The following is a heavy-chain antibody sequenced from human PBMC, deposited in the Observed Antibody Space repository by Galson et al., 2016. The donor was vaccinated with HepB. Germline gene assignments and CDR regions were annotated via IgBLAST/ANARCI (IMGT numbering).Heavy chain of an antibody. Sequence: SLRLSCAASGFTFNNYAIHWVRQAPGKGLEWVAVISSDGSNKYYVDSVKGRFTISRDNSKNTPYLQMNRLRAEDTAVYFCAKDAILGCGRDCCTDFWGQGTLVTVSS. CDR3: AKDAILGCGRDCCTDF. D-gene: IGHD2-21*02. CDR1: GFTFNNYA. CDR2: ISSDGSNK. J-gene: IGHJ4*02. V-gene: IGHV3-30*18.